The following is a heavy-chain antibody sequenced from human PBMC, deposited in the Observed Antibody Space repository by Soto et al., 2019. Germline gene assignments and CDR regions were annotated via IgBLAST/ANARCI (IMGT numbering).Heavy chain of an antibody. J-gene: IGHJ6*02. Sequence: ASVKVSCKASTDTFTSHHMHWVRQAPGQGLEWMGTINPSGGSTSYAQRFQGRVTMTSDTSTSTVYMELSSLRSDDTAVYYCARAFLCSAATIGDLYFYAMDVWGQGTTVTVSS. CDR2: INPSGGST. V-gene: IGHV1-46*01. CDR3: ARAFLCSAATIGDLYFYAMDV. CDR1: TDTFTSHH. D-gene: IGHD3-10*01.